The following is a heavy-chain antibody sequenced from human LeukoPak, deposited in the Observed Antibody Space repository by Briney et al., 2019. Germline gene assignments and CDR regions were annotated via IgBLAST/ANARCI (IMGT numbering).Heavy chain of an antibody. D-gene: IGHD1-26*01. CDR3: AKGAQWELSDYYCHY. Sequence: GGSLRLSCAASGFTFSSYSMNWVRQAPGKGLEWVSSISSSSSYIYYADSVKGRFTISRDNAKNSLYLQMNSLRAEDTAVYYCAKGAQWELSDYYCHYWGQGTLVSVSS. CDR1: GFTFSSYS. J-gene: IGHJ4*02. V-gene: IGHV3-21*01. CDR2: ISSSSSYI.